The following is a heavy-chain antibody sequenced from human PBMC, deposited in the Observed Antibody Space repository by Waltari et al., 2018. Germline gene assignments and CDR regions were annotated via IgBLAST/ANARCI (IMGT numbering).Heavy chain of an antibody. Sequence: AEVKKPGESLRISCKGSGYSFTSYWISWVRQMPGKGLEWMGRIDPSDSYTNYSPSFQGHVTISADKSISTAYLQWSSLKASDTAMYYCARCTPYYCSSTSCYSRDYYYGMDVWGQGTTVTVSS. V-gene: IGHV5-10-1*01. CDR3: ARCTPYYCSSTSCYSRDYYYGMDV. CDR2: IDPSDSYT. D-gene: IGHD2-2*01. J-gene: IGHJ6*02. CDR1: GYSFTSYW.